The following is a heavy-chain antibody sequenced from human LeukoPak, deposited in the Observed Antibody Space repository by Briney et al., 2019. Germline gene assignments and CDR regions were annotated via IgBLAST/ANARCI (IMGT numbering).Heavy chain of an antibody. CDR3: ARDRSGYSHEY. D-gene: IGHD5-12*01. CDR2: IYYSGST. J-gene: IGHJ4*02. V-gene: IGHV4-61*01. CDR1: DGSVSSGSYY. Sequence: SETLSLTCTVSDGSVSSGSYYWSWIRQPPGKGLEWIGYIYYSGSTNYNPSLKSRVTISVDTSKNQFSLRLSSVTAADTAVYYCARDRSGYSHEYWGQGTLVTVSS.